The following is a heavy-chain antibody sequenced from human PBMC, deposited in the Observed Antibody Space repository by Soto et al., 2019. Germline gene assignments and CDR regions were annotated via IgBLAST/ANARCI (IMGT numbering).Heavy chain of an antibody. CDR2: ISAYNGNT. V-gene: IGHV1-18*01. D-gene: IGHD3-22*01. J-gene: IGHJ4*02. CDR1: GYTFNSYG. Sequence: GASVKVSCKASGYTFNSYGISWARQAPGQGLEWMGWISAYNGNTYYAQKLQGRVTMTTDTSTSTAYMELRSLRSDDTAVYYCARDPHDSSEFDYWGQGTLVTVSS. CDR3: ARDPHDSSEFDY.